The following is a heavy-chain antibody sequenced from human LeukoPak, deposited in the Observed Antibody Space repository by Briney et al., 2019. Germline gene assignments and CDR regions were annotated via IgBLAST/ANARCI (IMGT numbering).Heavy chain of an antibody. J-gene: IGHJ5*02. CDR1: GGSISSSSYY. CDR3: AKSRYCSGGRCPFDP. D-gene: IGHD2-15*01. V-gene: IGHV4-39*07. CDR2: IYYSGST. Sequence: SETLSLTCTVSGGSISSSSYYWGWIRQPPGKGLEWIGSIYYSGSTYYNPSLKSRVTISVDTSKNQFSLKLNSVTATDTAVYYCAKSRYCSGGRCPFDPWGQGTLVTVSS.